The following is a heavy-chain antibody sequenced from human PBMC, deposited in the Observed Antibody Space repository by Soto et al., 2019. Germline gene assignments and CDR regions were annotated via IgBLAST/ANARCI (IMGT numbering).Heavy chain of an antibody. V-gene: IGHV1-58*01. D-gene: IGHD3-16*01. J-gene: IGHJ4*02. CDR3: ARISYDYVVV. CDR1: GFTFTSSA. CDR2: IVVGSGNT. Sequence: SVKVSCKASGFTFTSSAVQWVRQARGQRLEWIGWIVVGSGNTNYAQKFQERVTISKDTSKNQVVLTMTNMDPVDTATYYCARISYDYVVVWGQGTLVTVSS.